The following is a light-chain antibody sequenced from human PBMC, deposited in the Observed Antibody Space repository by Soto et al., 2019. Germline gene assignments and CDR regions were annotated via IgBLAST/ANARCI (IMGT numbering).Light chain of an antibody. J-gene: IGKJ5*01. CDR1: QSVSSSY. Sequence: EIVLTQSPGTLSLSPVEIATLSFMASQSVSSSYLTWYQQRPGQAPRLLIYRASSRATGIPDRFSGSGSGTDFTLTISRLEPEDFAVYSCHQYGYSPPSVIFGQGTRLEI. CDR2: RAS. CDR3: HQYGYSPPSVI. V-gene: IGKV3-20*01.